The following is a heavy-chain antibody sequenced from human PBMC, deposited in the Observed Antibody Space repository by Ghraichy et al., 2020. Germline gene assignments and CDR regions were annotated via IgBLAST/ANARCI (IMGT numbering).Heavy chain of an antibody. D-gene: IGHD3-22*01. J-gene: IGHJ3*01. Sequence: GALRLSCAASGFTFSSYAMSWVRQAPGKGLEWVSAISGGGSSTYYADSVRGRFTISRDNSDKKVYLRVDSLRAEDTAVYYCAKDRRETSGLGAFDVWGQGTMVTVSS. CDR3: AKDRRETSGLGAFDV. CDR1: GFTFSSYA. V-gene: IGHV3-23*01. CDR2: ISGGGSST.